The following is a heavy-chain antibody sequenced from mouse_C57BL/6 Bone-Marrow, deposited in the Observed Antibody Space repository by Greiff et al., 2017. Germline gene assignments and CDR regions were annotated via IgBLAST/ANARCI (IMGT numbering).Heavy chain of an antibody. CDR3: AIYYAMDY. CDR1: GYAFSSSW. Sequence: QVQLKESGPELVKPGASVKISCKASGYAFSSSWMNWVKQRPGKGLEWIGRIYPGDGDTNYNGKFKGKATLTADKSSSTAYMQLSSLTSEDSAVYFCAIYYAMDYWGQGTSVTVSS. V-gene: IGHV1-82*01. CDR2: IYPGDGDT. J-gene: IGHJ4*01.